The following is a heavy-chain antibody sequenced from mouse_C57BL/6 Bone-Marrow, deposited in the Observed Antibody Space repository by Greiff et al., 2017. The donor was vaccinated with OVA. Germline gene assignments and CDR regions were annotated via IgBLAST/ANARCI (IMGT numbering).Heavy chain of an antibody. J-gene: IGHJ4*01. V-gene: IGHV1-55*01. Sequence: QVQLQQSGAELVKPGASVKMSCKASGYTFTSYWITWVKQRPGQGLEWIGDIYPGSGSTNYNEKFKSKATLTVDTSSSTAYMQLSSLTSEDSAVYYCARSPLTVVRAMDDWGQGTSVTVSS. D-gene: IGHD1-1*01. CDR1: GYTFTSYW. CDR2: IYPGSGST. CDR3: ARSPLTVVRAMDD.